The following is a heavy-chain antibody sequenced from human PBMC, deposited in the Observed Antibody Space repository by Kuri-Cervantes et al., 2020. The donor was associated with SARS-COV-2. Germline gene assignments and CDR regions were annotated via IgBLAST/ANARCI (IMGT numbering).Heavy chain of an antibody. CDR1: GGSFSGYY. Sequence: ESLRLSCAVYGGSFSGYYWSWIRQPPGKGLEWIGYIYYSGSTNYNPSLKSRVTISVDTSKNQFSLKLTSVTAADMAVYYCARHHFGPAAIHFDTWGQGTLVTVSS. CDR2: IYYSGST. CDR3: ARHHFGPAAIHFDT. V-gene: IGHV4-59*08. J-gene: IGHJ4*02. D-gene: IGHD2-2*02.